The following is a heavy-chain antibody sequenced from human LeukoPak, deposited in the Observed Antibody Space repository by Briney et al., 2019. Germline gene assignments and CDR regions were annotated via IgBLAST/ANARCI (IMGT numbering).Heavy chain of an antibody. CDR2: IYHSGST. D-gene: IGHD3-22*01. Sequence: SETLSLTCTVSGYSISSGYYWGWIRQPPGKGLEWIGSIYHSGSTYYNPSLKSRVTISVDTSKNQFSLKLSSVTAADTAVYYCASNYYDSSGYYSVYWGQGTLVTVSS. CDR3: ASNYYDSSGYYSVY. V-gene: IGHV4-38-2*02. J-gene: IGHJ4*02. CDR1: GYSISSGYY.